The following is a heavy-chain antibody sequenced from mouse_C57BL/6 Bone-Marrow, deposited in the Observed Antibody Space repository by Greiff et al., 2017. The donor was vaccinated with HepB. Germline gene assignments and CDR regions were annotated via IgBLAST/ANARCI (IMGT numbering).Heavy chain of an antibody. J-gene: IGHJ3*01. CDR1: GYTFTSYW. Sequence: QVQLQQPGAELVKPGASVKLSCKASGYTFTSYWMHWVKQRPGQGLEWIGMIHPNSGSTNYNEKFKSKATLTVDKSSSTAYMQLSSLTSEDSAVYYCASVLRLQAWFAYWGQGTLVTVSA. D-gene: IGHD1-2*01. CDR2: IHPNSGST. CDR3: ASVLRLQAWFAY. V-gene: IGHV1-64*01.